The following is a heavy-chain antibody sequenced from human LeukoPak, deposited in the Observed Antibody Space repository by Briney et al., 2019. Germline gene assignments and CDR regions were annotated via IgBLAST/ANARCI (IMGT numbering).Heavy chain of an antibody. Sequence: PGRSLRLSCTASGFTFGDYAMSWFRQAPGKGLKWVGFIRSKAYGGKTEYAASVKGRFTISRDDSKSIAYLQMNSLKTEDTAVYYWTSSGGNWAFDIWGQGTMVTVSS. CDR1: GFTFGDYA. CDR3: TSSGGNWAFDI. D-gene: IGHD2-15*01. CDR2: IRSKAYGGKT. V-gene: IGHV3-49*03. J-gene: IGHJ3*02.